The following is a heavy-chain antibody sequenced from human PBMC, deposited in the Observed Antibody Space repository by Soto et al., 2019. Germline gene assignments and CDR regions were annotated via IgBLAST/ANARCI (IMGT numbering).Heavy chain of an antibody. Sequence: QLVQSGAEVKKPGASVKVSCEASGYSFTNYDISWVRQAPGQGLEWMAWISAHNGNKHYAEKFQGRVSTTTDTSTSTAYMGVRTLKTDDTAVYYCARGLLAYFGMDVWGQGTTVTVS. D-gene: IGHD1-26*01. V-gene: IGHV1-18*01. CDR3: ARGLLAYFGMDV. CDR1: GYSFTNYD. CDR2: ISAHNGNK. J-gene: IGHJ6*02.